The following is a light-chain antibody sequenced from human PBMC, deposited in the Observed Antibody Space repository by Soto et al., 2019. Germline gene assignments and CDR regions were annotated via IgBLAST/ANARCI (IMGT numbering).Light chain of an antibody. CDR3: QQYHYWPIT. CDR1: QSVSSN. J-gene: IGKJ5*01. CDR2: GAS. V-gene: IGKV3-15*01. Sequence: EIVMTQSPATLSVSPGERATLSCRASQSVSSNLAWYQQKPGQAPRLLIYGASTGATGIPARFSGSGSGTEFTLTISSLQSEDFAVYLCQQYHYWPITFGQGTRLEIK.